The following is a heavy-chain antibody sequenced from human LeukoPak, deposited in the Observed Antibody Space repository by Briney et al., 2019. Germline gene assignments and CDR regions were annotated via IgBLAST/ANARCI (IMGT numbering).Heavy chain of an antibody. CDR3: ARDPGMIVVGAGVDY. V-gene: IGHV3-23*01. CDR2: ISGSGGST. Sequence: GGSLRLSCAASGFTFSSYAMSWVRQAPGKGLEWVSGISGSGGSTYYADSVKGRFTISRDNAKNTLYLQMNSLRAEDTAVYYCARDPGMIVVGAGVDYWGQGTLVTVSS. CDR1: GFTFSSYA. D-gene: IGHD1-26*01. J-gene: IGHJ4*02.